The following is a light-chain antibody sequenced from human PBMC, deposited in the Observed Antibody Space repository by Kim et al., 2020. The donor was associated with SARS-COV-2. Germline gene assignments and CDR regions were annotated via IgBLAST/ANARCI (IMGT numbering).Light chain of an antibody. CDR1: QDIGND. V-gene: IGKV1-17*01. CDR3: LQHRTYPIT. CDR2: GAS. Sequence: ASVGDRVTIGGRASQDIGNDVGWYQQSPGRALQRLIYGASNLQGGVPSRFSGSGSESEFTLTINSLQPEDFATYFCLQHRTYPITFGQGTRLEIK. J-gene: IGKJ5*01.